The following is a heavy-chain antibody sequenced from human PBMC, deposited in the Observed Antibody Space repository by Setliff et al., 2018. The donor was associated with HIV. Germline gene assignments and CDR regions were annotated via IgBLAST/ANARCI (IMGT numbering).Heavy chain of an antibody. CDR2: IYTSGST. J-gene: IGHJ5*02. D-gene: IGHD3-16*01. V-gene: IGHV4-4*08. CDR3: ARGTFGSGRIDP. Sequence: SETLSLTCTVSGGSISSYYWSWIRQPPGKGLEWIGYIYTSGSTNYNPSLKSRVTISVDTSKNQFSLKLSSVTAADTAVYYCARGTFGSGRIDPWGQGTLVTVSS. CDR1: GGSISSYY.